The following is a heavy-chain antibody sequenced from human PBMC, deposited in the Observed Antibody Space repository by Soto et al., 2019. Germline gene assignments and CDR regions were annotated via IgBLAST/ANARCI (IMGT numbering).Heavy chain of an antibody. CDR2: ISSSGSTI. V-gene: IGHV3-11*01. CDR1: GFTFSDYY. CDR3: ARDPPETYYYDSSGQFDY. J-gene: IGHJ4*02. Sequence: LRLSCAASGFTFSDYYMSWIRQAPGKGLEWVSYISSSGSTIYYADSVKGRFTISRDNAKNSLYLQMNSLRAEDTAVYYCARDPPETYYYDSSGQFDYWGQGTLVTVSS. D-gene: IGHD3-22*01.